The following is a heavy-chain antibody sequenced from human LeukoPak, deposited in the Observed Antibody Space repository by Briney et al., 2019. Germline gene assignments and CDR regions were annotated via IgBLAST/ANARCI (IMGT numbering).Heavy chain of an antibody. V-gene: IGHV3-23*01. Sequence: PGGSLRLSCAASGFTFSSYGMSWVRQAPGKGLEWVSAISGSGGSTYYADSVKGRFTISRDNSKNTLYPQMNSLRAEDTAVYYCAKDYYDSSGYYYVGGTNWFDPWGQGTLVTVSS. D-gene: IGHD3-22*01. J-gene: IGHJ5*02. CDR2: ISGSGGST. CDR1: GFTFSSYG. CDR3: AKDYYDSSGYYYVGGTNWFDP.